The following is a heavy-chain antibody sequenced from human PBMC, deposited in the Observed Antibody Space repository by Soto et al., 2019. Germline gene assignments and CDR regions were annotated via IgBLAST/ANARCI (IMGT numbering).Heavy chain of an antibody. CDR3: ARVRGCSSTSCTHYYYYGMDV. D-gene: IGHD2-2*01. CDR1: GGTFSSYA. J-gene: IGHJ6*02. Sequence: GASVKVSCKASGGTFSSYAISWVRQAPGQGLEWMGGIIPIFGTANYAQKFQGRVTITADESTSTAYMELSSLRSEDTAVYYCARVRGCSSTSCTHYYYYGMDVWGQGTTVTVSS. V-gene: IGHV1-69*13. CDR2: IIPIFGTA.